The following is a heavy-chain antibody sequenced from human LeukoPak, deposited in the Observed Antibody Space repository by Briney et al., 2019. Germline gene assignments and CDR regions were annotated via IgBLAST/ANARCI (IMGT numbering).Heavy chain of an antibody. CDR3: ATDMMGTTVPEH. V-gene: IGHV5-51*01. J-gene: IGHJ4*02. D-gene: IGHD2/OR15-2a*01. CDR1: WSRLHSYW. Sequence: EAPQTPFYGSWSRLHSYWLARVRPMPGKGPEWMGTIYPEDSDTSYNPSFQGQVTISVDNSITTAYLQWSRLKASDTAMYYWATDMMGTTVPEHWGQGTPVTVSS. CDR2: IYPEDSDT.